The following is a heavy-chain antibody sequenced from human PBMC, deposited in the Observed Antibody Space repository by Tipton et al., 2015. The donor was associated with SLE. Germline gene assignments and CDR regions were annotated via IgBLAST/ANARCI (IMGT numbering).Heavy chain of an antibody. CDR2: IYYSGST. CDR3: AREEGYY. V-gene: IGHV4-61*01. J-gene: IGHJ4*01. CDR1: GGSVSSGSYY. Sequence: TLSLTCTVSGGSVSSGSYYWSWIRQPPGKGLEWIGYIYYSGSTNYNPSLKSRVTISVDTSKNQFSLKLSSVTAADTAVYYCAREEGYYWGKGTLVTVSS.